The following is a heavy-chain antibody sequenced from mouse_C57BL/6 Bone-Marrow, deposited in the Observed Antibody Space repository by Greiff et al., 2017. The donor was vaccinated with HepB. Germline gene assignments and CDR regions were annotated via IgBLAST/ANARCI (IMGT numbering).Heavy chain of an antibody. J-gene: IGHJ4*01. CDR3: ARSSLAVTIHYYAMDY. V-gene: IGHV1-22*01. CDR2: INPNDGGT. CDR1: GYTFTDYN. Sequence: EVQLQQSGPELVKPGASVKMSCKASGYTFTDYNMHWVKQSHGKSLEWIGYINPNDGGTSYNQKFQGKATLTVNKSSSTAYMELRSLTSEDSAVYYCARSSLAVTIHYYAMDYWGEGTSVTVSS. D-gene: IGHD2-1*01.